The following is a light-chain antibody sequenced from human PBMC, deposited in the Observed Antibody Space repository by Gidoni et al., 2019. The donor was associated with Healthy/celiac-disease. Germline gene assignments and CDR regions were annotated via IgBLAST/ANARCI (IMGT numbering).Light chain of an antibody. CDR1: SSDVGGYNY. V-gene: IGLV2-11*01. J-gene: IGLJ2*01. CDR3: CSYAGSYVV. Sequence: QSALTQPRAVSGSPGQSVTISCTGTSSDVGGYNYVSWYQQHPGKAPKLMIYDVSKRPSGVPDRFSGSQPGNTASLTISGLQAEDEADYYCCSYAGSYVVFGGGTKLTVL. CDR2: DVS.